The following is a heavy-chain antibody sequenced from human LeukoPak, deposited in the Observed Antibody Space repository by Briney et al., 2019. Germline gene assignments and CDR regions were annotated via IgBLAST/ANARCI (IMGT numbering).Heavy chain of an antibody. V-gene: IGHV1-8*01. CDR1: GYTFTTYD. Sequence: GASVKVSCKASGYTFTTYDINWVRQATGQGLEWMGWMNPNSANTGYAQKFQGRVTMTRNTSISTAYMELNSLRSEDTAVYYCARVLWLGTFPDYWGQGTLVTVSS. CDR3: ARVLWLGTFPDY. D-gene: IGHD2-21*01. CDR2: MNPNSANT. J-gene: IGHJ4*02.